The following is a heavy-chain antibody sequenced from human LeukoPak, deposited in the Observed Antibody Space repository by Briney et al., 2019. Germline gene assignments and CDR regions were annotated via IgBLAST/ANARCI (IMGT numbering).Heavy chain of an antibody. CDR2: INHSGST. CDR1: GGSFSGYY. V-gene: IGHV4-34*01. CDR3: ARGPRFGPGYFDY. D-gene: IGHD3-10*02. Sequence: SETLSLTCAVYGGSFSGYYWSWIRRPPGKGLEWIGEINHSGSTNYNPSLKSRVTISVDTSKNQFSLKLSSVTAADTAVYYCARGPRFGPGYFDYWGQGTLVTVSS. J-gene: IGHJ4*02.